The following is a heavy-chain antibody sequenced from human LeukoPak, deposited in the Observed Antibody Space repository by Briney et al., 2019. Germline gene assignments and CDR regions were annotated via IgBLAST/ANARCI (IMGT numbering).Heavy chain of an antibody. D-gene: IGHD2-8*01. Sequence: GGSLRLSCAASGFTFSSYSMNWVRQAPGKGLEWVSVIYSGGSTYYADSVKGRFTISRDNSKNTLYLQMNSLRAEDTAVYYCARVSLSRGIWGQGTMVTVSS. CDR2: IYSGGST. CDR3: ARVSLSRGI. J-gene: IGHJ3*02. CDR1: GFTFSSYS. V-gene: IGHV3-53*01.